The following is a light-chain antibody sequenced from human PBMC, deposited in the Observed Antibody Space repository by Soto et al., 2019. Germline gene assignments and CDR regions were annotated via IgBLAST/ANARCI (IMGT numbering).Light chain of an antibody. CDR2: AAS. V-gene: IGKV1-39*01. CDR1: QSISSY. J-gene: IGKJ1*01. CDR3: QQSYSSPPT. Sequence: DIPMTQSPSSLSATVGDRVTITCRASQSISSYLNWYQQKPGKAPKLLIFAASSLQSGVPSRFSGSRSGPDFTLTISSLQPEDFATYYCQQSYSSPPTFAQGTKVDI.